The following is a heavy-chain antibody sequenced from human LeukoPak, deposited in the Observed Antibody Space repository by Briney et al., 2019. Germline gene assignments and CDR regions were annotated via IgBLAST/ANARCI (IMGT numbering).Heavy chain of an antibody. Sequence: GGSLRLSCAASGFTFSTYWMTWVRQTPGKGLEWVANIKLDGSEDYYVDSVKGRFTISRDNAKNSLYLQMNSLRAEDTAVYYCARAYYDSSGHYYVYFDYWGQGTLVTVSS. CDR1: GFTFSTYW. CDR2: IKLDGSED. V-gene: IGHV3-7*01. J-gene: IGHJ4*02. CDR3: ARAYYDSSGHYYVYFDY. D-gene: IGHD3-22*01.